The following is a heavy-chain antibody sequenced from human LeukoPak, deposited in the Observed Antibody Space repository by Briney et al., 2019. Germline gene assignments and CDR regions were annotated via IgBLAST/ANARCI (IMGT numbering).Heavy chain of an antibody. D-gene: IGHD1-14*01. J-gene: IGHJ4*02. CDR3: ARQFTEWDS. V-gene: IGHV3-48*01. Sequence: PGGSLRLSCAASGFTFSSYSMNWVRQAPGKGLEWVSYISSSSSTIYYADSVKGRFTISRDNAKNSLYLQMNSLRAEDTAVYYCARQFTEWDSWGQGTLVTVSS. CDR1: GFTFSSYS. CDR2: ISSSSSTI.